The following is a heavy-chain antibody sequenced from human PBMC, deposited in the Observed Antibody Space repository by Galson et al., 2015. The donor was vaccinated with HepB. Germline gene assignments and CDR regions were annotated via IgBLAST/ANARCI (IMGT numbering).Heavy chain of an antibody. J-gene: IGHJ3*01. V-gene: IGHV1-18*01. CDR2: IHPYNGNT. D-gene: IGHD3-22*01. CDR1: GYTFTNCD. CDR3: ARNNYDKDAFDV. Sequence: SVKVSCKASGYTFTNCDIGWVRQAPGQGLEWMGWIHPYNGNTDYAQKVQGRVTMTTDTSTSTAYMELRSLRSDDTAVYYCARNNYDKDAFDVWGRGTMVTVSS.